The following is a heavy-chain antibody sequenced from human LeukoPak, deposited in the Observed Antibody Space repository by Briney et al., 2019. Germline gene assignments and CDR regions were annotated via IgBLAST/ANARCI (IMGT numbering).Heavy chain of an antibody. D-gene: IGHD3-10*01. CDR1: GFTVSGAY. CDR3: ARDFGTGIYYGMDV. J-gene: IGHJ6*02. V-gene: IGHV3-66*01. CDR2: IKSGGST. Sequence: PGGSLRLSCAASGFTVSGAYLNWVRQAPGKGLEWVSVIKSGGSTDYADSVKGKFTISRDNFKNTLYLQLNSLRAEDTAVYYCARDFGTGIYYGMDVWGQGTTVTVSS.